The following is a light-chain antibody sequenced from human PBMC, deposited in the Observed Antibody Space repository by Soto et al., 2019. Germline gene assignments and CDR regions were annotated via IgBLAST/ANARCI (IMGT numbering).Light chain of an antibody. J-gene: IGKJ4*01. CDR1: QSMNSW. Sequence: DIQMTQSPSTLSASVGDRVTITCRASQSMNSWLAWYQQQPGKAPRLLIYDASIRGSGVPSRFSGSGSGTEFTLTISSLQPEDFATYYCQQLNSYPLTFGGGTKVDIK. CDR3: QQLNSYPLT. CDR2: DAS. V-gene: IGKV1-5*01.